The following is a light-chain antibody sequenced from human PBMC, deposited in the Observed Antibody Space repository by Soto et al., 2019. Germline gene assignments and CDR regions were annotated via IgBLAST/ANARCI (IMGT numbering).Light chain of an antibody. CDR2: DAS. Sequence: ETVLTQSPATLSLSPGERATLSCRASQSISSYLAWYQQKPGQAPRLLIYDASNRATGIPARFSGSGSGTDFTLTIRSLEPEDVAVYYCQQRFTWPSFGPGTKVDIK. J-gene: IGKJ3*01. CDR1: QSISSY. V-gene: IGKV3-11*01. CDR3: QQRFTWPS.